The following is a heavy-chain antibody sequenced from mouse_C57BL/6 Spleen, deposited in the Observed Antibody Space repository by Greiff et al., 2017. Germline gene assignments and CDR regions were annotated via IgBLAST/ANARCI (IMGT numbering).Heavy chain of an antibody. J-gene: IGHJ3*01. CDR1: GFSLTSYG. D-gene: IGHD1-1*01. CDR2: IWSGGST. CDR3: ARNDYGSSYVGFAY. Sequence: VQRVESGPGLVQPSQSLSITCTVSGFSLTSYGVHWDRQSPGKGLEWLGVIWSGGSTDYNAAFISRLSISKDNSKSQVFFKMNSLQADDTAIYYCARNDYGSSYVGFAYWGQGTLVTVSA. V-gene: IGHV2-2*01.